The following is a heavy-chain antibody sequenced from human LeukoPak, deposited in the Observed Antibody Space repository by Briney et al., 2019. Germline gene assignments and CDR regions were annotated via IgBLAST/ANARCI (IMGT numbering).Heavy chain of an antibody. D-gene: IGHD1-26*01. CDR3: AKNGQSGFSFDP. V-gene: IGHV4-34*01. J-gene: IGHJ5*02. CDR1: GGSISSYY. Sequence: SETLCLTCTVSGGSISSYYWSWIRQPPGKGLEWIGEGGNSGGTKFNPSLKSRVTISADTSKNQFSLKLSSVTAADTAVYYCAKNGQSGFSFDPWGQGTLVTVSS. CDR2: GGNSGGT.